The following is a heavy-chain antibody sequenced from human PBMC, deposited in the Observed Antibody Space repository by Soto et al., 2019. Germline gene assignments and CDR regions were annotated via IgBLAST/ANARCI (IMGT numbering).Heavy chain of an antibody. V-gene: IGHV4-59*08. CDR1: GGSISSYY. CDR3: ARGSTTEKVDS. J-gene: IGHJ4*02. Sequence: PSETLSLTCTISGGSISSYYWSWIRQPPGKGLEWIGYIYYSGSTNYNPSLKSRVTISVDTSKNQFSLKLSSVTAADTAVYYCARGSTTEKVDSWGQGIRVTVSS. CDR2: IYYSGST.